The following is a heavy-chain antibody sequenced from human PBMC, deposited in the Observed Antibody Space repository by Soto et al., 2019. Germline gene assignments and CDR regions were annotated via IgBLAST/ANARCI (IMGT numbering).Heavy chain of an antibody. CDR1: GCSISSSSYY. J-gene: IGHJ4*02. CDR2: IYYSGST. V-gene: IGHV4-39*01. Sequence: XETLSLTCTVSGCSISSSSYYWGWIRQPPGKGLEWIGSIYYSGSTYYNPSLKSRVTISVDTSKNQFSLKLSSVTAADTAVYYCARQDYSSLDYWGQGTLVTVSS. CDR3: ARQDYSSLDY. D-gene: IGHD6-13*01.